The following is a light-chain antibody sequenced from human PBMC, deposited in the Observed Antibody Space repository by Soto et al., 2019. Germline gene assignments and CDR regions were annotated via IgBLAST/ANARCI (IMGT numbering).Light chain of an antibody. J-gene: IGKJ1*01. CDR1: QSVSSSY. CDR3: QQYGSSPTT. CDR2: GAS. V-gene: IGKV3-20*01. Sequence: EIVLTQSPGTLSLSPGERATLSCRASQSVSSSYLAWYQQKPGQAPRLLLYGASSRATGIPDRFSGSGSGTDFSLTISSLEPEDFAVYYCQQYGSSPTTFGQGTKVEIK.